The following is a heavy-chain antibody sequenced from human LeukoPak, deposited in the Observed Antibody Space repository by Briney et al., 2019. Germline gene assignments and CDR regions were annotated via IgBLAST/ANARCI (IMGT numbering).Heavy chain of an antibody. CDR3: AVGRGFAHGRLEE. Sequence: ATVKISCKTSGYNFIANSIHWVRQAPGKRLEWMGRFHPPDDEAKYLERFDGRIAITADTSTDTSSMELKGLTSDDTALYFCAVGRGFAHGRLEEWGQGTLITVSS. D-gene: IGHD5-12*01. J-gene: IGHJ4*02. CDR2: FHPPDDEA. V-gene: IGHV1-69-2*01. CDR1: GYNFIANS.